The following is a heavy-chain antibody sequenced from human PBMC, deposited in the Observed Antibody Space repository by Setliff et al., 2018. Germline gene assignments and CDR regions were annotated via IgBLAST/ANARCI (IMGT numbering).Heavy chain of an antibody. CDR1: NYPFVSYG. V-gene: IGHV1-18*01. CDR2: ISAYTGKA. Sequence: GASVKVSCKTSNYPFVSYGLSWVRQAPGQGLEWLGWISAYTGKADYAHNFQDRLTVTTDTSTNTAYMELRSLTSDDTAVYFCARAPRLEWILPTFDYWGQGTPVTVSS. J-gene: IGHJ4*02. CDR3: ARAPRLEWILPTFDY. D-gene: IGHD3-3*01.